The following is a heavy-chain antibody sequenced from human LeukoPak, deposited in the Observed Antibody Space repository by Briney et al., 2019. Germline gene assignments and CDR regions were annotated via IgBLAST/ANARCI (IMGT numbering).Heavy chain of an antibody. CDR2: IYTSGST. D-gene: IGHD3-3*01. Sequence: SETLSLTCTVSGGSISSYYWSWIRQPAGKGLEWIGRIYTSGSTNYNPSLTSRVTMSVDTSKNQFSLKLSSVTAADTAGYYCARDREPFGVDHAEYNWFDPWGQGTLVTVSS. CDR3: ARDREPFGVDHAEYNWFDP. J-gene: IGHJ5*02. V-gene: IGHV4-4*07. CDR1: GGSISSYY.